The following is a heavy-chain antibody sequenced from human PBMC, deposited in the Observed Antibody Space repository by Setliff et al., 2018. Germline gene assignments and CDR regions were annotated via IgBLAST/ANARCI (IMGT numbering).Heavy chain of an antibody. CDR1: GNTFTGYY. V-gene: IGHV1-2*02. CDR2: IIPIFGTA. D-gene: IGHD6-19*01. J-gene: IGHJ4*02. Sequence: ASVKVSCKASGNTFTGYYIHWLRQAPGQGLEWMGGIIPIFGTANYAQKFQGRVTMTTDTSTSTAYMELRSLRSDDTAVYYCARGTSGWFPHDYWGQGTLVTVSS. CDR3: ARGTSGWFPHDY.